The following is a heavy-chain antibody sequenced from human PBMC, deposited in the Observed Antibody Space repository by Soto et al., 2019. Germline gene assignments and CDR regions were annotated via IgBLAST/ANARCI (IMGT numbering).Heavy chain of an antibody. V-gene: IGHV4-34*01. CDR3: ARGQVAVAGTSYYYYGMDV. J-gene: IGHJ6*02. D-gene: IGHD6-19*01. Sequence: PSETLSLTCAVYGGSFSGYYWSWIRQPPGKGLEWIGEINHSGSTNYNPSLKSRVTISVDTSKNQFSLKLSSVTAADTAVYYCARGQVAVAGTSYYYYGMDVWGQGTTVTVSS. CDR2: INHSGST. CDR1: GGSFSGYY.